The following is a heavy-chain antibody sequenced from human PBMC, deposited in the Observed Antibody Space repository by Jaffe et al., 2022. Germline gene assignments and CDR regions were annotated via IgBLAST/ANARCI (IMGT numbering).Heavy chain of an antibody. CDR2: IYYSGST. V-gene: IGHV4-59*01. CDR1: GGSISSYY. Sequence: QVQLQESGPGLVKPSETLSLTCTVSGGSISSYYWSWIRQPPGKGLEWIGYIYYSGSTNYNPSLKSRVTISVDTSKNQFSLKLSSVTAADTAVYYCARGDSGGLKYYDILTGYYNTPPPVFDYWGQGTLVTVSS. D-gene: IGHD3-9*01. CDR3: ARGDSGGLKYYDILTGYYNTPPPVFDY. J-gene: IGHJ4*02.